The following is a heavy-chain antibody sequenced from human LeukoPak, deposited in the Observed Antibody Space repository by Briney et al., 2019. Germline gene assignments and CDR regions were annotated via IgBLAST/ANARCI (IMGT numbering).Heavy chain of an antibody. CDR2: INGDGSSS. J-gene: IGHJ6*02. CDR1: LFTSCNYW. Sequence: PGGSLSLSCAASLFTSCNYWMHSVRQAPGKGLVWVSRINGDGSSSTYADSVKGRFTIARDNAKNTRYLHLYRLRTEDTAVYCCTRNPGMDVWGQGTTVTVSS. CDR3: TRNPGMDV. V-gene: IGHV3-74*01.